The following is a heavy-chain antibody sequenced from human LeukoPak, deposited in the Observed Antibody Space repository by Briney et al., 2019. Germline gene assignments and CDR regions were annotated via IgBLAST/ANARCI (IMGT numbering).Heavy chain of an antibody. V-gene: IGHV1-2*02. CDR1: GYTFTGYY. Sequence: ASVKVSCKASGYTFTGYYMHWVRQAPGQGLEWVGWINPNNGGTSYAQRFQGRVTMTRDTSITTAYMELPTLTSDDTAVYYCARGSSSPVPNFDYWGQGSLVTVSS. CDR3: ARGSSSPVPNFDY. CDR2: INPNNGGT. J-gene: IGHJ4*02. D-gene: IGHD6-13*01.